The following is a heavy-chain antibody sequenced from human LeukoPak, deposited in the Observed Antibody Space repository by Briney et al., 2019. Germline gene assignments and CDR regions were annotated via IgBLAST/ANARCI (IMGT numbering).Heavy chain of an antibody. Sequence: PGGSLRLSCAASGFTSSTYWMSWVRQAPGKGLEWVANIKQDGSEEYYIDSVKGRFTISRDNAKNSLYLQMNSLRAEDTAMYYCARDSAGNDYWGQGTLVTVSS. CDR2: IKQDGSEE. CDR1: GFTSSTYW. V-gene: IGHV3-7*01. D-gene: IGHD6-13*01. CDR3: ARDSAGNDY. J-gene: IGHJ4*02.